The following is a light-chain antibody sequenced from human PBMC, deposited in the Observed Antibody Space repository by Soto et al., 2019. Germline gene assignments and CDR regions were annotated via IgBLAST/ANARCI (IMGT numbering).Light chain of an antibody. Sequence: EIVLTQSPATLSLSPGERATLSCRASQSVSSSYLAWYQQKPGQAPRLLIYRASSRATGIPDRFSGSGSATDFTLTISRLEPEDFAVYYCQQYGSSGTFGQGTKVDIK. V-gene: IGKV3-20*01. CDR3: QQYGSSGT. J-gene: IGKJ1*01. CDR1: QSVSSSY. CDR2: RAS.